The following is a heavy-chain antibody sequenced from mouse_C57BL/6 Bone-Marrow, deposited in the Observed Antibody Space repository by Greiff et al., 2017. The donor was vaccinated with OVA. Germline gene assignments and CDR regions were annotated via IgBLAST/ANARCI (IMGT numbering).Heavy chain of an antibody. Sequence: QVQLQQSGAELAKPGASVKLSCKASGYTFTSYWMHWVKQRPGQGLEWIGYINPSSGYTKYNQKFKDKATLTADKSSSTAYMQLSSLTYEHSAVYYCARTITKVEAWFAYWGQGTLVTVSA. CDR3: ARTITKVEAWFAY. D-gene: IGHD1-1*01. CDR2: INPSSGYT. CDR1: GYTFTSYW. J-gene: IGHJ3*01. V-gene: IGHV1-7*01.